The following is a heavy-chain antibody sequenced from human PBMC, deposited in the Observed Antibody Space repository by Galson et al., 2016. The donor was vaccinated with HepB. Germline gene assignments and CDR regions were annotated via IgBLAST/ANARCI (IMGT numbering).Heavy chain of an antibody. CDR3: VREPSAKAYYYDF. CDR1: GFTSSNSW. D-gene: IGHD3-22*01. V-gene: IGHV3-7*03. Sequence: SLRLSCATSGFTSSNSWMTWVRQAPGKGLEWVANIRPDGGLSYHVASVPGRFTISRDNTRSSLYLQMNSLRGEDTAVYYCVREPSAKAYYYDFWGQGTLVTVSS. CDR2: IRPDGGLS. J-gene: IGHJ4*02.